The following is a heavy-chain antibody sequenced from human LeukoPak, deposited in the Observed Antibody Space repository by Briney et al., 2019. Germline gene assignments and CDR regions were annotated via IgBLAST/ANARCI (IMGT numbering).Heavy chain of an antibody. Sequence: SETLSLTCTVSGGSISSYYWSWIRQPAGKGLEWIGRIYTSGSTNCNPSLKSRVTMSVDTSKNQFSLKLSSVTAADTAVYYCARDHVWFRELWHFDPWGQGTLVTVSS. D-gene: IGHD3-10*01. J-gene: IGHJ5*02. CDR3: ARDHVWFRELWHFDP. V-gene: IGHV4-4*07. CDR2: IYTSGST. CDR1: GGSISSYY.